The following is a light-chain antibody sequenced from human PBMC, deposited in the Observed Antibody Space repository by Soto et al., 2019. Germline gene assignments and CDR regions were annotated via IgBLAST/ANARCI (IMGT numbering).Light chain of an antibody. CDR3: SSYRSSSTRYV. V-gene: IGLV2-14*01. J-gene: IGLJ1*01. Sequence: QSVLTQPASVSGSPGQSITISCTGTSSDVGGYNYVSWYQQYPGKAPKLMISEVSNRPSGVSHRFSGSKSGNTASLTISGLQAEDEADYYCSSYRSSSTRYVFGTGTKVTVL. CDR2: EVS. CDR1: SSDVGGYNY.